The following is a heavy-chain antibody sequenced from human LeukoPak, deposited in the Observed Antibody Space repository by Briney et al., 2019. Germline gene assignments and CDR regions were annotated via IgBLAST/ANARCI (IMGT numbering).Heavy chain of an antibody. V-gene: IGHV3-30*02. J-gene: IGHJ4*02. D-gene: IGHD1-1*01. CDR2: MCSDGSDK. CDR1: GFTFSNYA. CDR3: AKDGGTVCHVINYSFDS. Sequence: GGSLRLSCAASGFTFSNYAMHWVRQAPGKGVEWVAIMCSDGSDKYHVNSVEGRCTISRETSKNTLYMQMNKLRNEDTVVYYCAKDGGTVCHVINYSFDSWGQGTLVTVSS.